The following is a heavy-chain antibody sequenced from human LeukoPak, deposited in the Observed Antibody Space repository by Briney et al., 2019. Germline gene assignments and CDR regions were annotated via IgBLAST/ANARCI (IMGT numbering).Heavy chain of an antibody. CDR3: ARGLGDYNTDWFPVSGY. D-gene: IGHD3-9*01. CDR2: MNPGSGDT. V-gene: IGHV1-8*01. CDR1: GYTFTTYD. J-gene: IGHJ4*02. Sequence: GASVKVSCKASGYTFTTYDMTWVRQATGQGLEWMGWMNPGSGDTAYAQKFQDRVTMTRDTSISTAYMELSGLESEDTAIYYCARGLGDYNTDWFPVSGYWGQGTLVTVSS.